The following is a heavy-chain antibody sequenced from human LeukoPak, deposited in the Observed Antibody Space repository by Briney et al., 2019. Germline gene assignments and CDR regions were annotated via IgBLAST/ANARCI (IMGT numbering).Heavy chain of an antibody. J-gene: IGHJ4*02. CDR3: ARDVVGGDY. D-gene: IGHD2-21*01. CDR2: IYSGGST. CDR1: GFTFSSYA. Sequence: GGSLRLSCAASGFTFSSYAMSWVRQAPGKGLEWVSVIYSGGSTYYADSVKGRFTISRHNSKNTLYLQMNSLRAEDTAVYYCARDVVGGDYWGQGTLVTVSS. V-gene: IGHV3-53*01.